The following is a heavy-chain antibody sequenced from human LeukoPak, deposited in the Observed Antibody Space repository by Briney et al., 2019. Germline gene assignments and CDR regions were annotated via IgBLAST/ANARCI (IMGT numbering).Heavy chain of an antibody. Sequence: SETLSLTCTVSGGSISGYYWTWIRQPPGKGLEWIGDIFYSGSTNYNPSLMSRVTISVDTSKNQLSLKLTSVTAADTAVYYCARXRRKGSALEYWGQGTLVTVSS. CDR1: GGSISGYY. CDR3: ARXRRKGSALEY. J-gene: IGHJ4*02. V-gene: IGHV4-59*08. D-gene: IGHD2-15*01. CDR2: IFYSGST.